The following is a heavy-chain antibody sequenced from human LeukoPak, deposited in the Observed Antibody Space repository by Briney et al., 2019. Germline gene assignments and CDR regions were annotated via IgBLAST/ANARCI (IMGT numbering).Heavy chain of an antibody. CDR1: GGSFSGYY. J-gene: IGHJ4*02. CDR3: ARAQHTYYYGSGSYLDY. V-gene: IGHV4-34*01. CDR2: INHSGST. D-gene: IGHD3-10*01. Sequence: SETLSLTCAVYGGSFSGYYWSWIRQPPGKGLEWIGGINHSGSTNYNPSLKSRVTISVDTTKNQFSLKLSSVTAADTAVYYCARAQHTYYYGSGSYLDYWGQGTLVTVSS.